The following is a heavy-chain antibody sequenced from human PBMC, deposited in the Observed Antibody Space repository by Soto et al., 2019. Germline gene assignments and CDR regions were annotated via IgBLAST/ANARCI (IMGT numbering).Heavy chain of an antibody. V-gene: IGHV4-4*02. CDR2: IYHSGST. J-gene: IGHJ6*03. Sequence: QVQLQESGPGLVKPSGTLSLTCAVSSGSISSSNWWSWVRQPPGKGLEWIGEIYHSGSTNYNPSLKSRVTISVDKSKNQFSLKLSSVTAADTAVYYCAVSISSSWYSYYYYMDVWGKGTTVTVSS. CDR3: AVSISSSWYSYYYYMDV. D-gene: IGHD6-13*01. CDR1: SGSISSSNW.